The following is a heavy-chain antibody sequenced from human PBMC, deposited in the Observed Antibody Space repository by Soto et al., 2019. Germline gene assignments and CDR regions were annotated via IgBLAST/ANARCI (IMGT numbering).Heavy chain of an antibody. Sequence: QITLKESGPTLVKPTQTLTLTCTFSGFSLSTSGVGVGWIRQPPGKALEWLALIYWDDDKRYSPSLKSRLTTXKXTYXNQVVLTLTNMDPVDTATYYCAHRLLQYQLPLFDYWGQGTLVTVSS. CDR2: IYWDDDK. D-gene: IGHD4-4*01. J-gene: IGHJ4*02. CDR1: GFSLSTSGVG. CDR3: AHRLLQYQLPLFDY. V-gene: IGHV2-5*02.